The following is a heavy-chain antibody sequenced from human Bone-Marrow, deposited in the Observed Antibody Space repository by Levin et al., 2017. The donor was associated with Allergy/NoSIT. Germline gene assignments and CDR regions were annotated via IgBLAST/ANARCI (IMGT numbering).Heavy chain of an antibody. CDR2: ISYDGSNK. CDR1: GFTFSSYG. V-gene: IGHV3-30*18. Sequence: GGSLRLSCAASGFTFSSYGMHWVRQAPGKGLEWVAVISYDGSNKYYADSVKGRFTISRDNSKNTLYLQMNSLRAEDTAVYYCAKDLLRRLVPAAIGGMDVWGQGTTVTVSS. J-gene: IGHJ6*02. CDR3: AKDLLRRLVPAAIGGMDV. D-gene: IGHD2-2*01.